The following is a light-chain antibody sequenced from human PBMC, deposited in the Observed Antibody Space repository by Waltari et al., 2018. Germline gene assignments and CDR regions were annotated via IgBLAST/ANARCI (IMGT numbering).Light chain of an antibody. V-gene: IGLV2-14*03. CDR1: IRDVGGYKY. CDR2: DVV. Sequence: QSALPQPASVSGSPGQPINISCTGTIRDVGGYKYVSWYQQHPGDVPRLLIYDVVKRPSGVSSRFSGSKSDNTARLTISGLQAADEAHYYCSSFTSSSSFVFGSGTKVTV. CDR3: SSFTSSSSFV. J-gene: IGLJ1*01.